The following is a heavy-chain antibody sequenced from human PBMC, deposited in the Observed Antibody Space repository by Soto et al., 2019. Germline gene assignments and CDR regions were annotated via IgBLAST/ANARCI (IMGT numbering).Heavy chain of an antibody. V-gene: IGHV3-30-3*01. D-gene: IGHD6-19*01. CDR2: ISYDGSNK. CDR1: GFTFSSYA. CDR3: ARSYSSGYYYFDY. Sequence: SLRLSCAASGFTFSSYAMHWVRQAPGKGLEWVAVISYDGSNKYYADSVKGRFTISRDNSKNTLYLQMNSLRAEDTAVYYCARSYSSGYYYFDYWGQGTLVTVSS. J-gene: IGHJ4*02.